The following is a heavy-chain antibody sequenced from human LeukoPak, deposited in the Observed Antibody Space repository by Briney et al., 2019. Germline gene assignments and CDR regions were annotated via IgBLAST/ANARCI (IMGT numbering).Heavy chain of an antibody. CDR1: GFPLSSYA. CDR2: TSSSDPGT. V-gene: IGHV3-23*01. D-gene: IGHD1-14*01. Sequence: PGGSLRLSCAASGFPLSSYAMSWVRQASGKGLEWVSATSSSDPGTYYADSVRGRFTISRDNSKNTLYLQLNSLRVEDAGVYYCARGKYKADYWGQGTLVTVSS. J-gene: IGHJ4*02. CDR3: ARGKYKADY.